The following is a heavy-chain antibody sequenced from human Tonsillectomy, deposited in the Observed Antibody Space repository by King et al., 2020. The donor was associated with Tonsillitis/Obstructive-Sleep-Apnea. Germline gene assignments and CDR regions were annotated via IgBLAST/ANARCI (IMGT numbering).Heavy chain of an antibody. CDR2: INHSGST. Sequence: VQLQQWGAGLLKPSETLSLTCAVYGGSFSGYYWSWIRQPPGKGLEWIGEINHSGSTNYNPSLKSRVTISVDTSKNQFSLKLSSVTAADTAVYYFARGCSSTSCYNRYYYYGMDVWGQGTTVTVSS. CDR3: ARGCSSTSCYNRYYYYGMDV. J-gene: IGHJ6*02. CDR1: GGSFSGYY. V-gene: IGHV4-34*01. D-gene: IGHD2-2*02.